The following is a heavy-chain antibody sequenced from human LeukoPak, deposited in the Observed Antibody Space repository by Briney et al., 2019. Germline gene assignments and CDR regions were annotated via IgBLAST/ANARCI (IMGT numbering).Heavy chain of an antibody. CDR2: IYDRGST. J-gene: IGHJ5*02. CDR1: GASISSHY. V-gene: IGHV4-59*11. CDR3: AKIEVGRFDP. D-gene: IGHD1-26*01. Sequence: SETLSLTCTVTGASISSHYWCWIRQTPGTGLEWIGDIYDRGSTTYNPSLKSRVSISVDTSRNQFSLNLRSVTAADTAVYYCAKIEVGRFDPWGQGSLVTVSS.